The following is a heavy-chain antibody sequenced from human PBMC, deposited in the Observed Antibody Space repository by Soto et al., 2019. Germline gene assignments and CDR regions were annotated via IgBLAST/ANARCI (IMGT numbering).Heavy chain of an antibody. V-gene: IGHV1-69*12. CDR1: GGTFSNYA. CDR2: IIPIFGTA. Sequence: QVQLVQSGAEVKKPGSSVKVSCKASGGTFSNYAITWVRQAPGQGLEWMGGIIPIFGTANYAQKCQGRVTITADESTSTAVMEQSSRRSEDTAVDYCATRSNSVPLYYYGMDVWGQGTTVTVSS. J-gene: IGHJ6*02. CDR3: ATRSNSVPLYYYGMDV. D-gene: IGHD1-26*01.